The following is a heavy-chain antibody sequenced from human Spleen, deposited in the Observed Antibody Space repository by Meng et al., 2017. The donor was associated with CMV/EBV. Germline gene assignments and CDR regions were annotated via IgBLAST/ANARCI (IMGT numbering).Heavy chain of an antibody. V-gene: IGHV4-4*02. D-gene: IGHD2-2*02. CDR1: GGSISSSNW. CDR3: ARDCSSTSCYTYYYYYGTDV. J-gene: IGHJ6*02. Sequence: SETLSLTCAVSGGSISSSNWWSWVRQPPGKGLEWIGEIYHSGSTNYNPSLKSRVTISVDKSKNQFSLKLSSVTAADTAVYYCARDCSSTSCYTYYYYYGTDVWGQGTTVTVSS. CDR2: IYHSGST.